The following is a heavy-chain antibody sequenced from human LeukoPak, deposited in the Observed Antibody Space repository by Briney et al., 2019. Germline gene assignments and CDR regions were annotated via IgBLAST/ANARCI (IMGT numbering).Heavy chain of an antibody. V-gene: IGHV4-59*01. CDR2: IYYSGST. J-gene: IGHJ6*02. CDR1: GGSISSYY. CDR3: ARSGAAAGIPYYYYGMDV. D-gene: IGHD6-13*01. Sequence: PSETLSLTCTVSGGSISSYYWSWIRQPPGKGLEWIGYIYYSGSTNYNPSLKSRVTISVDTSKNQFSLKLSSVTAADTAVYYCARSGAAAGIPYYYYGMDVWGQGTTVTVSS.